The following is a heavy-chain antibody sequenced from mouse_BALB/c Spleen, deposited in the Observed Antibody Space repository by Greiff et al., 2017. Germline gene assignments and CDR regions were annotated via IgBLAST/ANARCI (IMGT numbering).Heavy chain of an antibody. Sequence: EVQLQQSGPSLVKPSQTLSLTCSVTGDSITSGYWNWIRKFPGNKLEYMGYISYSGSTYYNPSLKSRISITRDTSKNQYYLQLNSVTTEDTATYYCARREIMDGGFLYYAMDYWGQGTSVTVSS. CDR1: GDSITSGY. J-gene: IGHJ4*01. CDR3: ARREIMDGGFLYYAMDY. D-gene: IGHD1-1*02. V-gene: IGHV3-8*02. CDR2: ISYSGST.